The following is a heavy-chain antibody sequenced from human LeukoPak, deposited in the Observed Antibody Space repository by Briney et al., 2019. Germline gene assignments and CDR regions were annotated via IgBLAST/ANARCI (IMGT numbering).Heavy chain of an antibody. CDR1: SDFSSFYY. CDR3: ARPGQSSWWIYFNF. CDR2: IHTSGST. D-gene: IGHD2-15*01. Sequence: PSETLSLTCTVSSDFSSFYYWTWIRQTPGKGLEWIGNIHTSGSTDYNPSLKSRVSMSIDTSKNRFSLRLSSVTAADSAIYYCARPGQSSWWIYFNFWGQGALVTVSS. J-gene: IGHJ4*02. V-gene: IGHV4-4*09.